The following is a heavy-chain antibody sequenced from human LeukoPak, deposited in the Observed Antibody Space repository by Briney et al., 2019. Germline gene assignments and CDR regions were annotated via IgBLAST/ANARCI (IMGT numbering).Heavy chain of an antibody. CDR2: IDPSGGSK. Sequence: ASVKVSCKASGYTFTRYYMHWVRQAPGQGLEWMGIIDPSGGSKSYAQKFQGRVTMTRGTSTSTVYMELSSLRSEDTAVYYCARLGVHNAFDIWGQGTMVTVSS. J-gene: IGHJ3*02. D-gene: IGHD3-16*01. CDR1: GYTFTRYY. V-gene: IGHV1-46*01. CDR3: ARLGVHNAFDI.